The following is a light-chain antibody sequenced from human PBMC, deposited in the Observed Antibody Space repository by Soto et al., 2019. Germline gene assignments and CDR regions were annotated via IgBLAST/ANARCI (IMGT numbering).Light chain of an antibody. CDR2: DVS. CDR1: SSDIGAYNS. V-gene: IGLV2-14*03. Sequence: QSVLTQPASVSASPGQSITISCTGTSSDIGAYNSVSWYQPHPGKAPQLMIYDVSYRPSGISSRFSGSKSCNTASLTISGLQADDDADYYCASYTSARISVFGGGTKLTVL. J-gene: IGLJ2*01. CDR3: ASYTSARISV.